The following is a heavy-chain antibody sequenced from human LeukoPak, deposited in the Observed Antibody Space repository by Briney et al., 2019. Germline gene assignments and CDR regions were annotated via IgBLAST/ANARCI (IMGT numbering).Heavy chain of an antibody. D-gene: IGHD3-16*02. J-gene: IGHJ4*02. CDR1: GFTFSTYW. CDR2: IKEDGNEK. V-gene: IGHV3-7*01. Sequence: GGSLRLSCAASGFTFSTYWMSWVRQAPGKGLEWVANIKEDGNEKYHVDSVKGRFTISRDDAKNALYLQMNSLRAEDTAVYYCARPYWDYDYVWGSYRWGLYYFDYWGQGTLVTVSS. CDR3: ARPYWDYDYVWGSYRWGLYYFDY.